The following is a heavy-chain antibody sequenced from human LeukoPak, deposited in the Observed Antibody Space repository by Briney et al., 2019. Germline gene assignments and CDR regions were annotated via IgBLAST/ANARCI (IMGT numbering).Heavy chain of an antibody. D-gene: IGHD6-13*01. Sequence: GESLKISCKASGYNFNTYWIGWVRQMPGKGLEWMGIIYPGDSDTRYSPSFQGQVTISADKSISTAYLQWSSLKASDTAMYYCARHGQLVRSFDYWGQGTLVTVSS. V-gene: IGHV5-51*01. J-gene: IGHJ4*02. CDR1: GYNFNTYW. CDR3: ARHGQLVRSFDY. CDR2: IYPGDSDT.